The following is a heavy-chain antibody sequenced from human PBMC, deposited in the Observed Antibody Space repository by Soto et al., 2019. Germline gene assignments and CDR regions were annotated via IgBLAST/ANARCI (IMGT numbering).Heavy chain of an antibody. CDR3: ARGVYGGTQGFDY. CDR2: ISYDGSNK. J-gene: IGHJ4*02. V-gene: IGHV3-30-3*01. D-gene: IGHD4-17*01. CDR1: GFTFSSYA. Sequence: QVQLAESGGGVVQPGRSLRLSCAASGFTFSSYAMHWVRQAPGKGLEWVAVISYDGSNKYYADSVKGRFTISRDNSKNTLYLQMNSLRAEDTAVYYCARGVYGGTQGFDYWGQGTLVTVSS.